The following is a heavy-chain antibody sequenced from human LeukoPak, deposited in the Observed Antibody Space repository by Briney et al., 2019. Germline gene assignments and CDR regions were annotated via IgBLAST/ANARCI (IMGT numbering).Heavy chain of an antibody. CDR3: AHRPTLTTNPGLDY. Sequence: SGPTLVEPTQTLTLTCTFSGFSLRTRGVGVGWIRQPPGKALEWLAIIYWDDGKDFSPTLKSRLTITKDTSKNQVVLSMTNMDPVDTATYFCAHRPTLTTNPGLDYWGQGILVTVSS. D-gene: IGHD4-17*01. V-gene: IGHV2-5*02. J-gene: IGHJ4*02. CDR2: IYWDDGK. CDR1: GFSLRTRGVG.